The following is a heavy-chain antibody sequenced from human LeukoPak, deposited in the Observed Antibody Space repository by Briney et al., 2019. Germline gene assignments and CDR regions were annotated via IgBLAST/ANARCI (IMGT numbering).Heavy chain of an antibody. CDR1: GFSFSSYW. Sequence: GRSLRLSCAASGFSFSSYWIHWVRQAPGKGLECVSRINSDGSSTTYADSVKGRSSISRDNAKNTLYLHMSSLRAEDTGVYYCARAVRAHPPADFWGQGTLVTVSS. V-gene: IGHV3-74*03. D-gene: IGHD3-3*01. CDR3: ARAVRAHPPADF. CDR2: INSDGSST. J-gene: IGHJ4*02.